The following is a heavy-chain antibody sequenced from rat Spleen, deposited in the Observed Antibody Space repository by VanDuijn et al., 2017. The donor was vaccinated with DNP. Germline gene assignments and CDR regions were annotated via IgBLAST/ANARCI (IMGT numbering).Heavy chain of an antibody. Sequence: QVQLKESGPGLVQPSRTLSLTCTVSGFSLTSYGVSWVRQPPGKGLEWIAAIWSGGSTYYNSALKSRLSISRDTSKSQVFLKMNSLQTEDTAIYFCTRDDIGTTRFDYWGQGVMVTVSS. CDR3: TRDDIGTTRFDY. J-gene: IGHJ2*01. CDR1: GFSLTSYG. CDR2: IWSGGST. V-gene: IGHV2-15*01. D-gene: IGHD1-5*01.